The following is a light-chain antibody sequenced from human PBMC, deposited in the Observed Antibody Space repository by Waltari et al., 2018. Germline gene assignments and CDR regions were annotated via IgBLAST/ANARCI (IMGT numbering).Light chain of an antibody. CDR2: EDI. V-gene: IGLV2-23*01. CDR1: RSDVGSYNL. CDR3: FSYAGSGIYV. J-gene: IGLJ1*01. Sequence: HSALTQPASVSGSPGQSLTISCTGTRSDVGSYNLVPWYQQHPGHPPKIMIYEDIKRPSGASNRFSGSKSANTASLTISGLQAEDEADYYCFSYAGSGIYVFGTGTKVTV.